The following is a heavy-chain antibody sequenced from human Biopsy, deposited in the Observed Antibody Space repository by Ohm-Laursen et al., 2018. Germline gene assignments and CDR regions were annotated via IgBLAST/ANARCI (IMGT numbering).Heavy chain of an antibody. CDR1: GFTFTDYD. D-gene: IGHD2-15*01. J-gene: IGHJ6*02. V-gene: IGHV3-11*01. Sequence: GSLRLSCAASGFTFTDYDMSWVRHVPGQGLQWLALVSATATSVYYADSVRGRFFISRDNAENSVFLEMSSLRADDTALYYCARNVRLQMTEHSGVISYSRYFAMDVWGQGTTVTVSS. CDR2: VSATATSV. CDR3: ARNVRLQMTEHSGVISYSRYFAMDV.